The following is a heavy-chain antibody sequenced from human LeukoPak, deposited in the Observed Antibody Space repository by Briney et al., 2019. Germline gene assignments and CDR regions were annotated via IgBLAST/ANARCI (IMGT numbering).Heavy chain of an antibody. CDR2: ISSSSSYT. J-gene: IGHJ4*02. V-gene: IGHV3-11*03. D-gene: IGHD1-26*01. CDR1: GXTFSDYY. Sequence: GGSLRLSCAASGXTFSDYYMSWIRQAPGKGLEWVSYISSSSSYTNYADSVKGRFTISRDNAKNSLYLQMNSLGAEDTAVYYCARRAVGATGYFDYWGQGTLVTVSS. CDR3: ARRAVGATGYFDY.